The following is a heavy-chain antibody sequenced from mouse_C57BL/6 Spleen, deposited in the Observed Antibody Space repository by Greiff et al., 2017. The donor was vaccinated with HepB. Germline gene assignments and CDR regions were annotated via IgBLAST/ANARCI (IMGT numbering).Heavy chain of an antibody. J-gene: IGHJ2*01. CDR3: ARYRRGYFDY. Sequence: VQLQQSGPELVKPGASVKISCKASGYSFTGYYMNWVKQSPEKSLEWIGEFNPSTGGTTYNQKFKAKATLTVDKSSSTAYMQLKSLTSEDSAVYYCARYRRGYFDYWGQGTTLTVSS. V-gene: IGHV1-42*01. CDR2: FNPSTGGT. D-gene: IGHD2-12*01. CDR1: GYSFTGYY.